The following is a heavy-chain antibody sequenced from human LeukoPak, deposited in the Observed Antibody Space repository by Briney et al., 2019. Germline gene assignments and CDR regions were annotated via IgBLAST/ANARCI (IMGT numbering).Heavy chain of an antibody. CDR1: GFTFSSYS. Sequence: GGSLRLSCAASGFTFSSYSMRWVRQAPGKGPEWVSGISGSGESTYYADSVKGRFTIFRDNPKNTLYLQMNGLRAEDTALYYCAKRGDSGACNDYWGQGTLVTVSS. CDR2: ISGSGEST. V-gene: IGHV3-23*01. CDR3: AKRGDSGACNDY. J-gene: IGHJ4*02. D-gene: IGHD2-21*01.